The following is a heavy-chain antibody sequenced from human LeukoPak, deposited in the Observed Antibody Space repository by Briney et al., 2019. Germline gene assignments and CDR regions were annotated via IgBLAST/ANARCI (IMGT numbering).Heavy chain of an antibody. CDR2: IYSGGST. Sequence: GGSLGLSCAASGFTVSSNYMSWVRQAPGRGLEWVSVIYSGGSTYYADSVKGRFTISRDNAKNSLYLQMNSLRAEDTAVYYCARDGGPHYYHSNTYAFDIWGQGTMVTVSS. D-gene: IGHD3-22*01. CDR3: ARDGGPHYYHSNTYAFDI. CDR1: GFTVSSNY. V-gene: IGHV3-53*01. J-gene: IGHJ3*02.